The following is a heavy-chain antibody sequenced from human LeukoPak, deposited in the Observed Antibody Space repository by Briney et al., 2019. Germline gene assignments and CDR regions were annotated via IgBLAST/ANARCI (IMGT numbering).Heavy chain of an antibody. CDR2: INPNSGGT. Sequence: ASVKVSCKASRYSFTGYYMHWVRQAPGQGLEWMGWINPNSGGTNYAQTFQGRVTMTRDTSISTAYMELSRLRYADTAVYYCARVGEVRFGELFSYWGQGTLVTVCS. CDR3: ARVGEVRFGELFSY. D-gene: IGHD3-10*01. CDR1: RYSFTGYY. V-gene: IGHV1-2*02. J-gene: IGHJ4*02.